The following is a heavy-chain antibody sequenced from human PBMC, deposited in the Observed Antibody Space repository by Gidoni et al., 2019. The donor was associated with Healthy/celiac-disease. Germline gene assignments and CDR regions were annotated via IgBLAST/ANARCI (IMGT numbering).Heavy chain of an antibody. D-gene: IGHD3-22*01. Sequence: EVQLVESGGGLVKPGGSLRLSCAASGFTFSNAWMSWARQAPGKGLEWVGRIKSKTDGGTTDYAAPVKGRFTISRDDSKNTLYLQMNSLKTEDTAVYYCTTDYRTYYYDSSGYYWDAFDIWGQGTMVTVSS. CDR1: GFTFSNAW. CDR2: IKSKTDGGTT. V-gene: IGHV3-15*01. CDR3: TTDYRTYYYDSSGYYWDAFDI. J-gene: IGHJ3*02.